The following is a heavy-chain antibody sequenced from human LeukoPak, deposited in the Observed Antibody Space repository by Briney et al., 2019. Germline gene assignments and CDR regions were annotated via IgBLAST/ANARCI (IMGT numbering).Heavy chain of an antibody. V-gene: IGHV4-30-2*01. D-gene: IGHD6-13*01. CDR1: GGSISSGGYS. CDR2: IYHSGST. J-gene: IGHJ5*02. Sequence: PSGTLSLTCAVSGGSISSGGYSWSWIRQPPGKGLEWIGYIYHSGSTYYNPSLKSRVTISVDRSKNQFSLKLSSVTAADTAVYYCARGTRTEIAAAGTGFDPWGQGTLVTVSS. CDR3: ARGTRTEIAAAGTGFDP.